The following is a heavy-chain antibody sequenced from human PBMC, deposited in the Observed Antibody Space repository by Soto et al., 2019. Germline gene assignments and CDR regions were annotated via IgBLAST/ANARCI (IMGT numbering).Heavy chain of an antibody. CDR2: IIPIFGTA. D-gene: IGHD3-22*01. V-gene: IGHV1-69*13. Sequence: SVKVSCKASGGTFSSYAISWVRQAPGQGLEWMGGIIPIFGTANYAQKFQGRVTITADESTSTAYMELRSLRSDDTAVYYCARDKWDSSGYAFDIWGQGTMVTVSS. CDR1: GGTFSSYA. CDR3: ARDKWDSSGYAFDI. J-gene: IGHJ3*02.